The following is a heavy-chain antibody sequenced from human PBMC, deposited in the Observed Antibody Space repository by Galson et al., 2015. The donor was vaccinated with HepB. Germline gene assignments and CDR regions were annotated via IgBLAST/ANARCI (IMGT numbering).Heavy chain of an antibody. V-gene: IGHV3-23*01. Sequence: SLRLSCAASGFTFSSYAMSWVRQAPGKGLEWVSVISGSGGSTYYADSVKGRFTISRDRSRDTLYLQMNSLRAEDTAVYYCAKVRGFYCNSPSCYHFDCWGQGTLVTVSS. CDR3: AKVRGFYCNSPSCYHFDC. D-gene: IGHD2-2*01. CDR1: GFTFSSYA. J-gene: IGHJ4*02. CDR2: ISGSGGST.